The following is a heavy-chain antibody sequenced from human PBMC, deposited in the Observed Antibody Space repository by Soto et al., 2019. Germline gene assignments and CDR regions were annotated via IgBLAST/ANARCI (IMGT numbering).Heavy chain of an antibody. CDR1: GFTFRSYA. CDR2: ISGSGVST. D-gene: IGHD2-21*02. CDR3: AKPPYCGGDCYFFDS. V-gene: IGHV3-23*01. J-gene: IGHJ4*02. Sequence: GGSLRLSCAASGFTFRSYAMSWVRQAPGKGLEWVSGISGSGVSTYYADSVKGRFTISRDNSKNTVDLQMNSLRADDTAVYFCAKPPYCGGDCYFFDSWGQGTLVTVSS.